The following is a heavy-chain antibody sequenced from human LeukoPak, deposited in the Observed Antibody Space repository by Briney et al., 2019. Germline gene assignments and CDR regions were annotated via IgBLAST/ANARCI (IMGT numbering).Heavy chain of an antibody. V-gene: IGHV3-7*03. D-gene: IGHD2-15*01. CDR1: GFTFSSNW. J-gene: IGHJ4*02. CDR3: AKDIKYCSDGSCSSWFDY. CDR2: IKQDGTEK. Sequence: GGSLRLSCAASGFTFSSNWMSWVRQAPGKGLEWVANIKQDGTEKYYVDSVKGRFTISTHNSKNTLYLQMNSLRDEDTAVYYCAKDIKYCSDGSCSSWFDYWGKGTLVTVSS.